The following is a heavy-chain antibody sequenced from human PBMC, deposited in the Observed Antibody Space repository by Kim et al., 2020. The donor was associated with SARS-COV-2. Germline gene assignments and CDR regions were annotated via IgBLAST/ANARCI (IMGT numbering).Heavy chain of an antibody. V-gene: IGHV3-43*01. CDR3: AKDSVGRYFDWLPPRGVDYFDY. CDR2: ISWDGGST. D-gene: IGHD3-9*01. CDR1: GFTFDDYT. J-gene: IGHJ4*02. Sequence: GGSLRLSCAASGFTFDDYTMHWVRQAPGKGLEWVSLISWDGGSTYYADSVKGRFTISRDNSKNSLYLQMNSLRTEDTALYYCAKDSVGRYFDWLPPRGVDYFDYWGQGTLVTVSS.